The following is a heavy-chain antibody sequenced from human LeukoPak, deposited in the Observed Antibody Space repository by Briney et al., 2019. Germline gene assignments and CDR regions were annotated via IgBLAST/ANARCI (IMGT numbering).Heavy chain of an antibody. D-gene: IGHD3-22*01. J-gene: IGHJ4*02. CDR1: GGSISSTSYY. V-gene: IGHV4-39*07. CDR3: ARDSYDRGYFDY. CDR2: IYYSGST. Sequence: SETLSLTCSVSGGSISSTSYYWGWIRQPPGKELEWIGSIYYSGSTYYNPSLKSRVTILVDTSKNQFSLKLRSLTAADTAVYYCARDSYDRGYFDYWGQGTLVTVSS.